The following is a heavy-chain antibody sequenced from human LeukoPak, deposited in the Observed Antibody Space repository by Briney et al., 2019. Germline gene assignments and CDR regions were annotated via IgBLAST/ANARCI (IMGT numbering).Heavy chain of an antibody. Sequence: SETLSLTCTVSGDSISSGTYYWSWLRQPAGKGLEWIGRIHTSGSTNYNPSLNSGVNISLDTSKNQFSLKVTSVTAADTAVYYCARGPASTELWLDYFDYWGQGTLVTVSS. CDR1: GDSISSGTYY. CDR2: IHTSGST. D-gene: IGHD3-10*01. J-gene: IGHJ4*02. V-gene: IGHV4-61*02. CDR3: ARGPASTELWLDYFDY.